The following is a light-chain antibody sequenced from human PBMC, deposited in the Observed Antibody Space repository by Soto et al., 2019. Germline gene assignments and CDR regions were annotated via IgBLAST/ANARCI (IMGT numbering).Light chain of an antibody. CDR3: LQDYSYPRT. J-gene: IGKJ1*01. V-gene: IGKV1-6*02. CDR1: QDIRNE. Sequence: AIQMTQTPSSLSASVGDRVTITCRASQDIRNELGWYQQKPGKAPRLLIYAASTLQSGVPSRFSGSGSGADFTLTISRLQPEDFASYYCLQDYSYPRTFGPGTKVDIK. CDR2: AAS.